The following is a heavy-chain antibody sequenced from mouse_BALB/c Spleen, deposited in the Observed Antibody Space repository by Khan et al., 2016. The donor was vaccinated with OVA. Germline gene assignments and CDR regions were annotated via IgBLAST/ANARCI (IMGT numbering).Heavy chain of an antibody. CDR1: GYAFTNYL. V-gene: IGHV1-54*01. CDR2: INPGSGGT. CDR3: TRRLLF. J-gene: IGHJ3*01. Sequence: QVQLKESGAELVRPGTSVKVSCKASGYAFTNYLIEWVKQRPGQGLEWIGVINPGSGGTNYNEKFKDKATLTADKSSSTAYMQLSSLTSDDSAVXFCTRRLLFWGHGTLVTVSA. D-gene: IGHD3-2*02.